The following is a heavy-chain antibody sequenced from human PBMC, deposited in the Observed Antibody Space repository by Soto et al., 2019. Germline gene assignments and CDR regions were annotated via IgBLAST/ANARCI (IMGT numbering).Heavy chain of an antibody. D-gene: IGHD3-22*01. CDR2: MNPNSGNT. Sequence: ASVKVSCKASGYTFTSYDINCVRQATGQGLEWMGWMNPNSGNTGYAQKFQGRVTMTRNTSISTAYMELSSLRSEDTAVYYCARGPILSTMTRDYWGQGTLVTVSS. V-gene: IGHV1-8*01. CDR1: GYTFTSYD. J-gene: IGHJ4*02. CDR3: ARGPILSTMTRDY.